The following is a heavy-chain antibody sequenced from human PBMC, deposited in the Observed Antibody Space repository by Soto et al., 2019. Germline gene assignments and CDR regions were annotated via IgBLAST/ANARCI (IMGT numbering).Heavy chain of an antibody. D-gene: IGHD4-17*01. V-gene: IGHV5-51*01. J-gene: IGHJ4*02. CDR3: ARSEVDYGGNSYSFDY. CDR1: GYSFTSYW. Sequence: GESLKISCKGSGYSFTSYWIGWGRQMPGKGLEGMGITYPGDSDTRYSPSFQGQVTSTAAKSISPAHLQWSSLKTSDTAMYYCARSEVDYGGNSYSFDYWGQGTMVTVSS. CDR2: TYPGDSDT.